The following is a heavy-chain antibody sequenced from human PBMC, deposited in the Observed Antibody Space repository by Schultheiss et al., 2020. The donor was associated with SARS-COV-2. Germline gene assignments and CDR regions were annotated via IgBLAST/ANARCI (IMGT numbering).Heavy chain of an antibody. V-gene: IGHV3-30*01. J-gene: IGHJ3*02. CDR1: GFTFSSYA. CDR3: ARELDI. Sequence: GGSLRLSCAASGFTFSSYAMHWVRQAPGKGLEWVAVISYDGSNKYYADSVKGRFTISRDNSKNTLYLQMNSLRAEDTAVYYCARELDIWGQGTMVTVSS. CDR2: ISYDGSNK.